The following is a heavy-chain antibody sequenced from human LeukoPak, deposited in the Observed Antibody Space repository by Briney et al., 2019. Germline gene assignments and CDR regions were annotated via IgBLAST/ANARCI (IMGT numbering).Heavy chain of an antibody. CDR3: ARDGALPSPDYYYYYMDV. CDR2: IYTSGST. Sequence: SETLSLTCTVSGGSISSYYWSWIRQPAGKGLEWLGRIYTSGSTNYNPSLKSRVTMSVDTSKNQFSLKLSSVTAADTAVYYCARDGALPSPDYYYYYMDVWGKGTTVTVSS. J-gene: IGHJ6*03. V-gene: IGHV4-4*07. CDR1: GGSISSYY. D-gene: IGHD3-16*01.